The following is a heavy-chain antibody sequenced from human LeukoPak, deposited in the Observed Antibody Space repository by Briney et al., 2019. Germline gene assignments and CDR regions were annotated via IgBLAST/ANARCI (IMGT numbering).Heavy chain of an antibody. CDR3: AREPLGCGGDCHFDY. V-gene: IGHV1-69*05. CDR1: GYTFTSYG. Sequence: SVKVSCKASGYTFTSYGISWVRQAPGQGLEWMGRIIPIYDPVDYAQRFQGRVTITTDESTNTVYMDLSSLRYEDTAVYYCAREPLGCGGDCHFDYWGQGTLVTVSS. CDR2: IIPIYDPV. J-gene: IGHJ4*02. D-gene: IGHD2-21*02.